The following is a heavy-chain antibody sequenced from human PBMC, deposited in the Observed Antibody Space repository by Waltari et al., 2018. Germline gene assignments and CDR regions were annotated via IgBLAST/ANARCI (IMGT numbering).Heavy chain of an antibody. J-gene: IGHJ6*02. Sequence: QVQLQQWGAGLLKPSETLSLTCAVYGGSFSGYYWSWIRQPPGKGLEWIGEINHSGSTNYNPSLKSRVTISVDTSKNQFSLKLCSVTAADTAVYYCARGRVRTGVYYYYGMDVWGQGTTVTVSS. D-gene: IGHD7-27*01. CDR1: GGSFSGYY. V-gene: IGHV4-34*01. CDR2: INHSGST. CDR3: ARGRVRTGVYYYYGMDV.